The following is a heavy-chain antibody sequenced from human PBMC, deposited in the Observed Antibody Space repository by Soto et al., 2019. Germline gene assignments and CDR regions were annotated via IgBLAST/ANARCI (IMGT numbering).Heavy chain of an antibody. CDR3: AIDSAYGANPLAFDY. CDR1: GDTFSSYA. Sequence: QGPLVQSGAEVKKPGSSVKVSCKASGDTFSSYAISWVRQAPGQGLDWIGGIIPFFNTSNYAQKFQGRVTITADESTSTAYMELSSLLSEDTAIYYCAIDSAYGANPLAFDYWGQGTLVSVSS. CDR2: IIPFFNTS. J-gene: IGHJ4*02. V-gene: IGHV1-69*01. D-gene: IGHD2-8*01.